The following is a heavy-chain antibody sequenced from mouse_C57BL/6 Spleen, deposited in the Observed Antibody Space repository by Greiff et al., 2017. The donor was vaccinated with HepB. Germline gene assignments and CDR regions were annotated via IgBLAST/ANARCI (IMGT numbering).Heavy chain of an antibody. CDR1: GYTFTSYW. Sequence: VQLQQPGAELVMPGASVKLSCKASGYTFTSYWMHWVKQRPGQGLEWIGEIDPSDSYTNYNQKFKGKSTLTVDKSSSTAYMQLSSLTSEDSAVYYCARGTTVALMDYWGQGTSVTVSS. J-gene: IGHJ4*01. V-gene: IGHV1-69*01. D-gene: IGHD1-1*01. CDR2: IDPSDSYT. CDR3: ARGTTVALMDY.